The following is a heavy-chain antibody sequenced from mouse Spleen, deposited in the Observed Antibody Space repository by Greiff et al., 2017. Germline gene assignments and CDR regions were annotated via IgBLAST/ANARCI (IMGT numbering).Heavy chain of an antibody. CDR1: GYSLTAYY. J-gene: IGHJ2*01. D-gene: IGHD4-1*01. V-gene: IGHV1-42*01. Sequence: VQLQQSGPELVKPGTSVKISCKASGYSLTAYYMNWVKQSPEKRLEWIGEIDPRTGGTTYNQKFKAKATLTVDNSSSTAYMQLKSLTSEDSAVYYCATNWDDPFDYWGQGTTLTVSS. CDR3: ATNWDDPFDY. CDR2: IDPRTGGT.